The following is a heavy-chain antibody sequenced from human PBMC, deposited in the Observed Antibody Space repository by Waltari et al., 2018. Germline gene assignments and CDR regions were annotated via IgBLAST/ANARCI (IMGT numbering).Heavy chain of an antibody. D-gene: IGHD1-26*01. J-gene: IGHJ4*02. V-gene: IGHV3-7*01. Sequence: EVQLVESGGNLVQPGGSLRLSCAASGFTFSNFWMTWVRQAPGKGREWVANTKEDGKEIYDLDSVKGRFTISRDNAKNSLFLQMNSLRAEDTAIYYCARGWAHLDSWGQGTLVTVSS. CDR2: TKEDGKEI. CDR3: ARGWAHLDS. CDR1: GFTFSNFW.